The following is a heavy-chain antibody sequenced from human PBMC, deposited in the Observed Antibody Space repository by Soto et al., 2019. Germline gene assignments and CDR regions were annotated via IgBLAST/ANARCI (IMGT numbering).Heavy chain of an antibody. CDR1: GGSISSYY. J-gene: IGHJ6*03. Sequence: SETLSLTCTVSGGSISSYYWSWIRQPPGKGLEWIGYIYYSGSTNYNPSLKSRVTISVDTSKNQFSLKLSSVTAADTAVYYCARAFEYSSSPTLIHYSYYMDVWGKGTTVTVSS. V-gene: IGHV4-59*01. D-gene: IGHD6-6*01. CDR3: ARAFEYSSSPTLIHYSYYMDV. CDR2: IYYSGST.